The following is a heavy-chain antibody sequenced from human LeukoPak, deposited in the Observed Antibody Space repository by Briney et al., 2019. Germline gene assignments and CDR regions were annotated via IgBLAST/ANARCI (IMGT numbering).Heavy chain of an antibody. V-gene: IGHV3-11*04. D-gene: IGHD6-13*01. CDR3: ATDGGPEYSSSWYLY. CDR2: ITSNGNSV. Sequence: GGSLRLSCAASGFTFSDYYMGWIRQAPGKGLEWVSYITSNGNSVYYPASVKGRFTISRDNAKNSLYLQMNSLRAEDTAVYYCATDGGPEYSSSWYLYWGQGTLVTVSS. CDR1: GFTFSDYY. J-gene: IGHJ4*02.